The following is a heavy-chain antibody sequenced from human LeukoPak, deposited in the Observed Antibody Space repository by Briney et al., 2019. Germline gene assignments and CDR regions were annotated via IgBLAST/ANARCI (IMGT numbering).Heavy chain of an antibody. CDR1: GFNVSDDY. V-gene: IGHV3-66*01. CDR3: ARDRVYGSGIRT. D-gene: IGHD3-10*01. CDR2: TYTSGRS. Sequence: GGSLRLSCAASGFNVSDDYMTWVRQAPGKGLEWVSVTYTSGRSDYVDSVKGRFNISRDNTKNTVYLQMNSLTVEDTAVYYCARDRVYGSGIRTWGRGTLVTVSS. J-gene: IGHJ4*02.